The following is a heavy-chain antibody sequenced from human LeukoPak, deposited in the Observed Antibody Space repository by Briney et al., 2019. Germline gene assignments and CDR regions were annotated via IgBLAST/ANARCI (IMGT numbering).Heavy chain of an antibody. Sequence: GGSLRLSCAASGFTFSSYAMSGVRQAPGKGLEGVSAISGSGGSTYYADSVKGRFTVSRDNSKNTLYLQMNSLRAEATALYYCAKAFDGDYVISLDYWGQGTLVTVSS. CDR3: AKAFDGDYVISLDY. CDR1: GFTFSSYA. CDR2: ISGSGGST. D-gene: IGHD4-17*01. V-gene: IGHV3-23*01. J-gene: IGHJ4*02.